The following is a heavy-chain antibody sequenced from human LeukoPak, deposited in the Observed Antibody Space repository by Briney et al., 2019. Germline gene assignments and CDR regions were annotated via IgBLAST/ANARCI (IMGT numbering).Heavy chain of an antibody. D-gene: IGHD5-18*01. Sequence: GGSLRLSCAASGFTFSSYWMHWVRQAPGKGLVWVSRINSDGSSTSYADSVKGRFTISRDNAKNTLYLQMNSLRAEDTAVYYCASVASPPRYTLDAFDIWGQGTMVTVSS. CDR3: ASVASPPRYTLDAFDI. J-gene: IGHJ3*02. CDR2: INSDGSST. V-gene: IGHV3-74*01. CDR1: GFTFSSYW.